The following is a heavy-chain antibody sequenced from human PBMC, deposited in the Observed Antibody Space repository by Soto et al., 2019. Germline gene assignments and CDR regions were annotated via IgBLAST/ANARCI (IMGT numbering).Heavy chain of an antibody. D-gene: IGHD3-22*01. CDR1: GGSISSGDYY. Sequence: SETLSLTCTVSGGSISSGDYYWSWIRQPPGKDLEWIGYIYYSGSSYYNPSLKSRVTISVDTSKNQFSLKLSSVTPADTAVYYCARDRGYYYDSSGTIRGMDVWGQGTTVTVSS. CDR3: ARDRGYYYDSSGTIRGMDV. CDR2: IYYSGSS. J-gene: IGHJ6*02. V-gene: IGHV4-30-4*01.